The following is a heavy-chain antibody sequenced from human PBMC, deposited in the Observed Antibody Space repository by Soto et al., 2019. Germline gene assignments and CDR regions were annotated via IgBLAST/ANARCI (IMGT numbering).Heavy chain of an antibody. D-gene: IGHD3-3*01. J-gene: IGHJ6*02. V-gene: IGHV3-23*01. Sequence: EVQLLESGGGLVQPGGSLRLSCAASGFTFSSYAMSWVRQAPGKGLEWVSAISGSGGSTYYADSVKGRFTISRDNDKNTMYVQMSSLRDEDTAVYYWAKAAFEWHWDYYCYGMDVWGQGTTVTVSS. CDR2: ISGSGGST. CDR3: AKAAFEWHWDYYCYGMDV. CDR1: GFTFSSYA.